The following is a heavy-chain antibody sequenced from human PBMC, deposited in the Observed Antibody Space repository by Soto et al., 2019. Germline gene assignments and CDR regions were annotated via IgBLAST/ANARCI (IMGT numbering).Heavy chain of an antibody. CDR1: GDSISSGGYY. CDR2: IYNSGST. D-gene: IGHD3-16*01. Sequence: SETLSLTCTVTGDSISSGGYYWSWTRQHPGRGLEWIGYIYNSGSTYYNPSLKSRLTISVDTSKNQFSLKLSSVTAADTAVYYCARTLDYGHMDVWGKGTTVTVSS. CDR3: ARTLDYGHMDV. J-gene: IGHJ6*03. V-gene: IGHV4-61*08.